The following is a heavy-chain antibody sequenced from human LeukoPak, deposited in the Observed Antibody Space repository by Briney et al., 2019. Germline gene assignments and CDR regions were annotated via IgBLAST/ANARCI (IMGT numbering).Heavy chain of an antibody. CDR3: AKDRYSSSADH. V-gene: IGHV3-23*01. Sequence: GGSLRLSCEASGFTFSTYAMSWVRQAPGKGLEWVSCIVGSGDSAYYADSVKGRFTISRDNSKNTLYLQMTSLRAEDTAVYYCAKDRYSSSADHWGQGTLVTVS. CDR1: GFTFSTYA. D-gene: IGHD2-15*01. J-gene: IGHJ4*02. CDR2: IVGSGDSA.